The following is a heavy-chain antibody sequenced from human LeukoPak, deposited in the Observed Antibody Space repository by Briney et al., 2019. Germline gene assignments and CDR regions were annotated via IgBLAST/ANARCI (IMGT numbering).Heavy chain of an antibody. J-gene: IGHJ3*02. CDR3: ARSYYYDSPDAFDI. CDR1: GYTLTSYA. V-gene: IGHV7-4-1*02. Sequence: ASVKVSCKASGYTLTSYAMNWVRQAPGQGLEWMGWINTNTGNPTYAQGFTGRFVFSLDTSVSTAYLQISSLKAEDTAVYYCARSYYYDSPDAFDIWGQGTMVTVSS. CDR2: INTNTGNP. D-gene: IGHD3-22*01.